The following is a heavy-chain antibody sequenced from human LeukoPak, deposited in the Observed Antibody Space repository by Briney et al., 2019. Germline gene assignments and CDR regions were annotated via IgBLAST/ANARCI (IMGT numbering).Heavy chain of an antibody. Sequence: SVKVSCKASGGTFSSYAISWVRQAPGQGLEWMGGIILIFGTANYAQKCHGSVTITAAESPSTAYMELSSLRSEDTAVYYCARDRRVGATHNWFDPWGQGTLVTVSS. V-gene: IGHV1-69*13. CDR2: IILIFGTA. D-gene: IGHD1-26*01. CDR1: GGTFSSYA. J-gene: IGHJ5*02. CDR3: ARDRRVGATHNWFDP.